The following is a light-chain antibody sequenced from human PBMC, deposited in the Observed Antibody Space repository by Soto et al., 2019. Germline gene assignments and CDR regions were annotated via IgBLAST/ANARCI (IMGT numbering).Light chain of an antibody. J-gene: IGLJ2*01. V-gene: IGLV2-14*01. CDR2: EVS. CDR3: SSYTSDITLV. Sequence: QSALTQPAPVSGSPGQSITISCTGTSIDVGIYNYVSWFQQRPGEAPKLMIYEVSKRPSGVSNRFSGSKSGNTASLTISGLQAEDEADYYCSSYTSDITLVIGGGTKLTVL. CDR1: SIDVGIYNY.